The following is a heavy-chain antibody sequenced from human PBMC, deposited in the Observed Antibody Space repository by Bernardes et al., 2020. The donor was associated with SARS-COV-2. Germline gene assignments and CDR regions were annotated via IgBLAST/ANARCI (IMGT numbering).Heavy chain of an antibody. V-gene: IGHV4-39*01. CDR1: GGSISGGSYG. CDR2: FYYSGNT. J-gene: IGHJ6*02. D-gene: IGHD3-10*01. Sequence: SETLSLTCTVSGGSISGGSYGWGWIRQPPGKGLEWIGTFYYSGNTYYNPSLKSRLTMSVATSKHQFSLELRSVTAADTAVYYCSRPGVTMIRGPPRRLSYGMDVWGQGTTVTVSS. CDR3: SRPGVTMIRGPPRRLSYGMDV.